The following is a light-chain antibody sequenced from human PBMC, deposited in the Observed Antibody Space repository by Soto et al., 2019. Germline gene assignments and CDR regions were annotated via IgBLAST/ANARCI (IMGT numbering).Light chain of an antibody. Sequence: SVLTQPASVSGSPGQSITISCTGTNSDVGSYNYVSWHQQHPGKAPRLMIYNVYDRPSGISNRFSGSKSRNTASLTISGLQGEDEADYYCSSYTISRTYVFGTGTKVTVL. CDR1: NSDVGSYNY. CDR2: NVY. V-gene: IGLV2-14*03. CDR3: SSYTISRTYV. J-gene: IGLJ1*01.